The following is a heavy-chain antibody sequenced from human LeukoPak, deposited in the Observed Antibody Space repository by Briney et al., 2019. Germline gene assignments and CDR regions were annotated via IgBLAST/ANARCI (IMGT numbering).Heavy chain of an antibody. J-gene: IGHJ4*02. CDR1: GGTFSSYA. D-gene: IGHD6-19*01. CDR2: IIPILGIA. CDR3: ARVSIAVADYYFDY. V-gene: IGHV1-69*04. Sequence: ASVKVSCKASGGTFSSYAISWVRQAPGQGLEWMGRIIPILGIANYAQKFQGRVTITADKSTSTAYMELSSLRSEDTAVYYCARVSIAVADYYFDYWGQGTLVTVSS.